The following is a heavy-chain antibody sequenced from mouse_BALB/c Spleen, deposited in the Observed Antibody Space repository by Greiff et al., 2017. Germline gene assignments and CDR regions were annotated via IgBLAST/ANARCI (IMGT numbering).Heavy chain of an antibody. V-gene: IGHV1S81*02. Sequence: VQLQQSGAELVKPGASVKLSCKASGYTFTSYYMYWVKQRPGQGLEWIGEINPSNGGTNFNEKFKSKATLTVDKSSSTAYMQLSSLTSEDSAVYYCTRGYDGYENYFDYWGQGTTLTVSS. CDR2: INPSNGGT. J-gene: IGHJ2*01. CDR1: GYTFTSYY. D-gene: IGHD2-3*01. CDR3: TRGYDGYENYFDY.